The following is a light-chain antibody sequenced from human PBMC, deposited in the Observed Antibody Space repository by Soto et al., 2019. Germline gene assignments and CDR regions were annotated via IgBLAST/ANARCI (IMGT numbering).Light chain of an antibody. CDR1: QSVSSSY. CDR3: QQHGSSPRT. CDR2: GAS. V-gene: IGKV3-20*01. Sequence: EIVLTQSPGTLSLSPGERATLSCRASQSVSSSYLAWYQQKPGQAPRLLIYGASSRATGIPDRFSGSVSGTDLTLTISRLEPEDFAVYYCQQHGSSPRTFGQGTRLEIK. J-gene: IGKJ5*01.